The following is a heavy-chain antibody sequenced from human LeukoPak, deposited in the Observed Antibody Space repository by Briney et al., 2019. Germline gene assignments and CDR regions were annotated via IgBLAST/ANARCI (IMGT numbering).Heavy chain of an antibody. J-gene: IGHJ4*02. CDR3: ARGGVLKSVDY. Sequence: NPSETLSLTCTVSGGSISSGSDYWSWNRQPAGKGLEWIGRIHISGSTNYNPSLKSRVTISVDTSKNQFSLRLSSVTAADTAVYYCARGGVLKSVDYWGQGTLVAVSS. V-gene: IGHV4-61*02. CDR2: IHISGST. D-gene: IGHD3-16*01. CDR1: GGSISSGSDY.